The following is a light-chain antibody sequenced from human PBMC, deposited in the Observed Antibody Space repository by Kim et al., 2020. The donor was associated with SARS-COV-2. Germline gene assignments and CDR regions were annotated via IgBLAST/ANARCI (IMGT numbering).Light chain of an antibody. CDR2: AAS. CDR3: QQYGDYPIT. V-gene: IGKV1D-16*01. J-gene: IGKJ5*01. CDR1: QDVSSW. Sequence: ASLGDRVTITCRASQDVSSWVAVFQQRPGKAPQCLIYAASTLQSGVPSRCSGSGSGTHFTLTISTLHPEDFATYYCQQYGDYPITFGQGTRLEIK.